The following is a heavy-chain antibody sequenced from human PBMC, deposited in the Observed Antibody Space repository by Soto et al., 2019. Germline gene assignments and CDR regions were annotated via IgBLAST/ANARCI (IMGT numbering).Heavy chain of an antibody. CDR2: IWYDGSNK. CDR3: ARGYGGNPGVY. D-gene: IGHD2-15*01. V-gene: IGHV3-33*01. CDR1: GFTFSSYG. Sequence: QVQLVESGGGVVQPGRSLRLSCAASGFTFSSYGMHWVRQAPGKGLEWVAVIWYDGSNKYYADSVKGRFTISRDNSKNTLYLQMNSLRAEDTAVYYCARGYGGNPGVYWGQGTLVTVSS. J-gene: IGHJ4*02.